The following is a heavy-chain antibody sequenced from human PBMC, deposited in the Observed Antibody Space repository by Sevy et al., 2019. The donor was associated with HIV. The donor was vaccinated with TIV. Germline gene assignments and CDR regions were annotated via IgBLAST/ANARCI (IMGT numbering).Heavy chain of an antibody. CDR2: IYYSGST. J-gene: IGHJ4*02. Sequence: SETLSLTCTVSGGSISSSSYYWGWIRQPPGKGLEWIGGIYYSGSTYYNPSLKSRVTISVDTSKNQFSLKLSSVTAADTAVYYCARRMGAGHFDYWGQGTLVTVSS. V-gene: IGHV4-39*01. CDR1: GGSISSSSYY. D-gene: IGHD1-26*01. CDR3: ARRMGAGHFDY.